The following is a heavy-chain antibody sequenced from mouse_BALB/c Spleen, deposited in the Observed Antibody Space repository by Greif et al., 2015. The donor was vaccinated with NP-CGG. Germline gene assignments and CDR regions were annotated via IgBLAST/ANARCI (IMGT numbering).Heavy chain of an antibody. J-gene: IGHJ4*01. CDR1: GYSITSGYY. Sequence: EVKLQESGPGLVKPSQSLSLTCSVTGYSITSGYYWNWIRQFPGNKLEWMGYISYDGSNNYNPSLKNRISITRDTSKNQFFLKLNSVTTVDTATDYGARDPYGNYLYYAMDYWGQGTSVAVSA. D-gene: IGHD2-1*01. CDR2: ISYDGSN. V-gene: IGHV3-6*02. CDR3: ARDPYGNYLYYAMDY.